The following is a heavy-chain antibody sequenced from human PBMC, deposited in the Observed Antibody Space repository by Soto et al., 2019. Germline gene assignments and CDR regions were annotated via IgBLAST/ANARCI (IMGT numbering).Heavy chain of an antibody. Sequence: GGSLRLSCAASGFTFSSYGMHWVRQAPGKGLEWVAVIWYDGSNKYYADSVKGRFTISRDNSKNTLYLQMNSLRAEDTAVHYCAGDKVAAAGTGYFQHWGQGTLVTVSS. D-gene: IGHD6-13*01. J-gene: IGHJ1*01. CDR2: IWYDGSNK. CDR1: GFTFSSYG. V-gene: IGHV3-33*01. CDR3: AGDKVAAAGTGYFQH.